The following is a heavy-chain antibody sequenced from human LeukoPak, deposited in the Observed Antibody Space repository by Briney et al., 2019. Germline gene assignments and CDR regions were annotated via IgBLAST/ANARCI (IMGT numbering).Heavy chain of an antibody. CDR3: AKESGYGDYVEDGLFDY. CDR2: ISGSGGST. V-gene: IGHV3-23*01. D-gene: IGHD4-17*01. J-gene: IGHJ4*02. CDR1: GFTFRKYS. Sequence: SGGSLRLSCAASGFTFRKYSMSWVRQAPGKGLEWVSAISGSGGSTYYADSVKGRFTISRDNSKNTLYLQMNSLRAEDTAVYYCAKESGYGDYVEDGLFDYWGQGTLVTVSS.